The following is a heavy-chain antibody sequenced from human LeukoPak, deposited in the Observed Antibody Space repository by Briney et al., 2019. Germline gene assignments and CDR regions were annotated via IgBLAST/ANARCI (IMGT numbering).Heavy chain of an antibody. CDR3: ARDSHMAEVAYYFDY. J-gene: IGHJ4*02. D-gene: IGHD3-16*01. Sequence: VASVKVSCKASGYTFAAYGISWVRQAPGQGLEWMGWISAYNGNTNYAQNLQGRVAMTTDTSTSTAYMELRSLRSDDTAVYYCARDSHMAEVAYYFDYWGQGTLVTVSS. V-gene: IGHV1-18*01. CDR1: GYTFAAYG. CDR2: ISAYNGNT.